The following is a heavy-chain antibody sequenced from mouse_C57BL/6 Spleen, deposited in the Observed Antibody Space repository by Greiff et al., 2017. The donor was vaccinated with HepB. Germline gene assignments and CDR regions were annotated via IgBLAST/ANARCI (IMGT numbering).Heavy chain of an antibody. CDR3: ARGGTGKYFDV. J-gene: IGHJ1*03. V-gene: IGHV3-6*01. CDR2: ISYDGSN. D-gene: IGHD4-1*01. CDR1: GYSITSGYY. Sequence: DVKLVESGPGLVKPSQSLSLTCSVTGYSITSGYYWNWIRQFPGNKLEWMGYISYDGSNNYNPSLKNRISITRDTSKNQFFLKLNSVTTEDTATYYCARGGTGKYFDVWGTGTTVTVSS.